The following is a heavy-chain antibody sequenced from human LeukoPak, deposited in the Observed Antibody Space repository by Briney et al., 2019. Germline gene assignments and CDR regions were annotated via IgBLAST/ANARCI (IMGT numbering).Heavy chain of an antibody. V-gene: IGHV3-21*01. D-gene: IGHD3-22*01. Sequence: GGSLRLSCAASGFTFSSYSMNWVRQAPGKGLEWGSSISSSSSYIYYADSVKGRFTISRDNAKNSLYLQMSSLRAEDTAVYYCARDRSGYYYDSSGKGYFDYWGQGTLVTVSS. CDR1: GFTFSSYS. CDR3: ARDRSGYYYDSSGKGYFDY. CDR2: ISSSSSYI. J-gene: IGHJ4*02.